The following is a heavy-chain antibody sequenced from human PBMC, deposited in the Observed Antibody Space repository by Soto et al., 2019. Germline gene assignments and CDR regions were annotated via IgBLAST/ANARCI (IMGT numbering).Heavy chain of an antibody. CDR1: GYTFTSYA. CDR2: ISAYNGNT. CDR3: ARSGPPAGY. V-gene: IGHV1-18*01. Sequence: QVQLVQSGAEVKKPGASVKVSCKASGYTFTSYAISWVRQAPGQGLEWMGWISAYNGNTNYAQKLQGRVTMTTDTSPTTADLALRRLRSDDRAGYYCARSGPPAGYWGQGTRVTVSS. J-gene: IGHJ4*02. D-gene: IGHD3-10*01.